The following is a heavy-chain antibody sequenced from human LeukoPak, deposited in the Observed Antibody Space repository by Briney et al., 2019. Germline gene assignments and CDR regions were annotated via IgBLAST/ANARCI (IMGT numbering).Heavy chain of an antibody. CDR3: AKDRGYSYGYGYFQH. V-gene: IGHV3-9*03. CDR2: ISWNSGSI. D-gene: IGHD5-18*01. Sequence: GGSLRLSCAASGFTFDDYAMHWVRQAPGKGLEWVSGISWNSGSIGYADSVKGRFTISRDNAKNSLYLQMNSLRAEDMALYYCAKDRGYSYGYGYFQHWGQGTLVTVSS. CDR1: GFTFDDYA. J-gene: IGHJ1*01.